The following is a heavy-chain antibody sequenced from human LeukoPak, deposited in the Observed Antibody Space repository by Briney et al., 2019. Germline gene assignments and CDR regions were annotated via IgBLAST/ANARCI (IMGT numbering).Heavy chain of an antibody. V-gene: IGHV4-30-2*01. Sequence: SETLSLTCAVSGGSISSGGYSWSWIRQPPGKGLEWIGYIYHSGSTYYNPSLKSRVTISVDRSKNQFSLKLSSVTAADTAVYYCARAFMDSSGYYSAPDYWGQGTLVTVSS. D-gene: IGHD3-22*01. CDR2: IYHSGST. CDR3: ARAFMDSSGYYSAPDY. CDR1: GGSISSGGYS. J-gene: IGHJ4*02.